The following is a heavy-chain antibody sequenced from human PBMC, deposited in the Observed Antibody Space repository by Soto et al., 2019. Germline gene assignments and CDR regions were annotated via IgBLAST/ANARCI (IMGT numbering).Heavy chain of an antibody. D-gene: IGHD6-19*01. CDR2: ISGSGGST. V-gene: IGHV3-23*01. J-gene: IGHJ4*02. Sequence: GGSLRLSCAASGFTFSSYAMSWVRQAPGKGLEWVSAISGSGGSTYYADSVKGRFTISRDNSKNTLYLQMNSLRAEDTAVYYCAKDSKTQIVAGAGAGFDYWGQGTLVTVSS. CDR1: GFTFSSYA. CDR3: AKDSKTQIVAGAGAGFDY.